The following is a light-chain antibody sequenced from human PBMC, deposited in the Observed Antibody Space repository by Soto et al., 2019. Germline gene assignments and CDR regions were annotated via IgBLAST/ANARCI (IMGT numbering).Light chain of an antibody. Sequence: QSALTQPASVSGPPGQSITISCTGTSSDVGGYNYVSWYQQHPGKAPKLMIYDVSNRPSELSNRFSGSKSGNTASLTISGLQAEDEADYYCSSYTSSSTVVFGGGTKLTVL. V-gene: IGLV2-14*01. CDR2: DVS. CDR3: SSYTSSSTVV. J-gene: IGLJ2*01. CDR1: SSDVGGYNY.